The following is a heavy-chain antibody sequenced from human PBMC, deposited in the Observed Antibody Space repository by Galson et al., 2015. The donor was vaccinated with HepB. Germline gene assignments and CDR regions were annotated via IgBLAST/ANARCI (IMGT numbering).Heavy chain of an antibody. CDR1: GYTFTSYG. CDR2: ISAYNGNT. Sequence: SVKVSCKASGYTFTSYGISWVRQAPGQGLEWMGWISAYNGNTNYAQKLQGRVTMTTDTSTSTAYMELRSLRSDDTAVYYCARDPPPVYYDSSGYYYYYYMDVWGKGTTVTVSS. J-gene: IGHJ6*03. D-gene: IGHD3-22*01. CDR3: ARDPPPVYYDSSGYYYYYYMDV. V-gene: IGHV1-18*01.